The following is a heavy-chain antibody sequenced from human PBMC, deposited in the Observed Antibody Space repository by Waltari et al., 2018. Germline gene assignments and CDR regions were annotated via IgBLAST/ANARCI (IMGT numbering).Heavy chain of an antibody. V-gene: IGHV3-30*18. CDR3: AKAGGIHNYPLDP. CDR2: ISSDGSNK. Sequence: QVEESGGGVVQPGGSLRLSCVASGYTFTNYGMHWVRQAPGKGLECLAVISSDGSNKYYEDSVKGRFTVYRDNSKNSVYLQMNSLRPEDTALYFCAKAGGIHNYPLDPWGQGTLVTVSS. J-gene: IGHJ5*02. CDR1: GYTFTNYG. D-gene: IGHD1-26*01.